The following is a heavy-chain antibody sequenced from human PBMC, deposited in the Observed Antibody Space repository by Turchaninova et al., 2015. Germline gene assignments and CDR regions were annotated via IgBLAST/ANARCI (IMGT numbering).Heavy chain of an antibody. V-gene: IGHV4-59*01. CDR2: MYYSGST. CDR3: SIATYFDY. CDR1: GGSISRYY. Sequence: GKPSETLSLTCTVTGGSISRYYWTWFRQPPGKGLEWIGSMYYSGSTNYNPSLKSRVTISVGTSKNQFSLKLTSVTAADTAIYYCSIATYFDYWGQGTLVTVSS. J-gene: IGHJ4*02.